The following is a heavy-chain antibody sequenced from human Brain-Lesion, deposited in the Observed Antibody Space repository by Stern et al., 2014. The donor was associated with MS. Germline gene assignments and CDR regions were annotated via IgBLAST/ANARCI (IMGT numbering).Heavy chain of an antibody. J-gene: IGHJ4*02. CDR2: INPKSGGT. CDR3: ATYYYDSTGYNDF. D-gene: IGHD3-22*01. Sequence: QVQLVESGAEVKKPGASVKVSCKASGYTFTGYYMHWVRQAPGQGLEWMGWINPKSGGTNYAQKFQGWVTMTRDTSINTAYMELSRLRSDDTAVYYCATYYYDSTGYNDFWGQGTRGTVSA. V-gene: IGHV1-2*04. CDR1: GYTFTGYY.